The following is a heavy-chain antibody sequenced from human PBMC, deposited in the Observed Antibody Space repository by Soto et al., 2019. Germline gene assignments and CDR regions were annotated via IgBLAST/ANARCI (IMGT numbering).Heavy chain of an antibody. D-gene: IGHD5-12*01. CDR2: INPSGGST. J-gene: IGHJ4*02. Sequence: ASLKVSCKASGYTFTSYYMHWVRQAPGQGLEWMGIINPSGGSTRYAQKFQGRVTMTRDTSTSTVYMELSSLRSEDTAVYYCARVRDGYNPLDDWGQGTLVTVSS. CDR1: GYTFTSYY. CDR3: ARVRDGYNPLDD. V-gene: IGHV1-46*01.